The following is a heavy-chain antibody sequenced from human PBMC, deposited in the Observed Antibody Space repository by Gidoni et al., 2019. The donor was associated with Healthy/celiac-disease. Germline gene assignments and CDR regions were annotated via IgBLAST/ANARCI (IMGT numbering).Heavy chain of an antibody. V-gene: IGHV3-23*01. CDR1: GFPFSSYA. CDR2: ISGSGGRT. J-gene: IGHJ4*02. CDR3: AKEVWDILTGPHY. Sequence: EVQLLESGGGLVQPGGSLRLTCAASGFPFSSYAMSWVRQAPGKVLEWVSAISGSGGRTYYADSVKGRFTISRDNSKNTLYLQMNSLRAEDTAVYYCAKEVWDILTGPHYWGQGTLVTVSS. D-gene: IGHD3-9*01.